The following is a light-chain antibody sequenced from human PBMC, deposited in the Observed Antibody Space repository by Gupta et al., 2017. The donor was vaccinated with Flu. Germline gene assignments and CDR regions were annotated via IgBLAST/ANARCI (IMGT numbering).Light chain of an antibody. CDR3: QQGCISPST. CDR1: QTIERNT. CDR2: SAS. Sequence: TLSLSAGERVTFSCVVSQTIERNTERRYQQKPGQAPSPLMLSASSRAPGIPDRFSGSGSETEFTLTISSLEPEDFAVYYCQQGCISPSTFGQGTKVEIK. J-gene: IGKJ2*02. V-gene: IGKV3-20*01.